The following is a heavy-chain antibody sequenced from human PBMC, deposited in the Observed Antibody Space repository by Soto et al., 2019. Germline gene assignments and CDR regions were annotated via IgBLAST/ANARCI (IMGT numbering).Heavy chain of an antibody. D-gene: IGHD1-1*01. Sequence: SETLSLSCTVSGGSIGSGDYCWSWIRQHPGKDLEWIGYIYYSGSTYYNPSLKSRVIISVDTSKNQFSLKLSSVTAADTAVYYCASYKTGDAFDIWGQGTMVTVSS. V-gene: IGHV4-31*03. CDR1: GGSIGSGDYC. CDR2: IYYSGST. J-gene: IGHJ3*02. CDR3: ASYKTGDAFDI.